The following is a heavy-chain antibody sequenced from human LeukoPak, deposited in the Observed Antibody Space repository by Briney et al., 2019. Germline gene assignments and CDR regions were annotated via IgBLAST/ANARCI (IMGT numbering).Heavy chain of an antibody. CDR1: GGTFSSYA. D-gene: IGHD6-13*01. CDR2: IIPIFGTA. Sequence: ASVKVSCKASGGTFSSYAISWVRQAPGQGLEWMGRIIPIFGTANYAQKLQGRVTITTDESTSTAYMELSSLRSEDTAVYYCARDRLAAAGTVFDYWGQGTLVTVSS. V-gene: IGHV1-69*05. CDR3: ARDRLAAAGTVFDY. J-gene: IGHJ4*02.